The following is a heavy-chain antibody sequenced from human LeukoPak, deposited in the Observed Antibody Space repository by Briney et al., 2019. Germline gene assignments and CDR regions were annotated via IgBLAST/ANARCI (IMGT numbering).Heavy chain of an antibody. J-gene: IGHJ4*02. CDR1: GGSFSGYY. V-gene: IGHV4-34*01. CDR2: INHSGST. D-gene: IGHD3-10*01. CDR3: ARLNVLLWFGEPTPNYFDY. Sequence: SETLSLTCAVYGGSFSGYYWSWIRQPPGKGLEWIGEINHSGSTNYNPSLKSRVTISVDTSKNQFSLKLSSVTAADTAVYYCARLNVLLWFGEPTPNYFDYWGQGTLVTVSS.